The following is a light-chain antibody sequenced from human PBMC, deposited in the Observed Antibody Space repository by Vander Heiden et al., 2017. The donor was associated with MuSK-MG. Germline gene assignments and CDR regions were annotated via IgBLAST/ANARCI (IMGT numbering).Light chain of an antibody. CDR1: QGIRRY. Sequence: DIQLTQSPSFLSASVGDRVTITCRDSQGIRRYLAWYQQKPGKAPKLMIDAASTLQSGVPSRFSGSGSGTEFTLTISSLQPEDFATYYCQQLNSYPVTFGHGTKVDIK. CDR2: AAS. J-gene: IGKJ3*01. CDR3: QQLNSYPVT. V-gene: IGKV1-9*01.